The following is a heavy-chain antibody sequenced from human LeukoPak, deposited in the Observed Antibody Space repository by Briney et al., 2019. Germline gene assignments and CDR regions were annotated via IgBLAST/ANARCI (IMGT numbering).Heavy chain of an antibody. V-gene: IGHV3-64D*09. Sequence: GGSLRLSCSASGFTFSSYAMHWVRQAPGKGLEYVSAISSNGGSTYYADSVKGRFTISRDNSKNTLYLQMSSLRAEDTAVYYCAREDSSGWYEFDYWGQGTLVTVSS. D-gene: IGHD6-19*01. CDR1: GFTFSSYA. CDR2: ISSNGGST. CDR3: AREDSSGWYEFDY. J-gene: IGHJ4*02.